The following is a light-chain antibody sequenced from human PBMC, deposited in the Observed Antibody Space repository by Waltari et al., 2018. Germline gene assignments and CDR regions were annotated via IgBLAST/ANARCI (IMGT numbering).Light chain of an antibody. CDR1: SSDVGGYNY. J-gene: IGLJ2*01. Sequence: QSALTQPASVSGSPGQSITISCTGTSSDVGGYNYVSWYQQHPGKAPKLMIYDVSKLPSGVSNRFSGSKSGNTASLTISGLQAEDEADYYCSSYTSSSTPYVVFGGGTKLTVL. CDR2: DVS. CDR3: SSYTSSSTPYVV. V-gene: IGLV2-14*01.